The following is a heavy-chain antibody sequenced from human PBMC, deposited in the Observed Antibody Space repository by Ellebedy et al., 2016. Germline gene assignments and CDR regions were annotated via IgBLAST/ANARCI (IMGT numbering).Heavy chain of an antibody. CDR1: GVTFDDYA. CDR3: AKGWGYYYHHYDLDV. D-gene: IGHD5-18*01. Sequence: SLKISXAASGVTFDDYAMHWVRQAPGKGLEWVSGISWNSGSIAYAESVKGRFTISRDNAKNSLYLQMNSLRAEDTAFYHCAKGWGYYYHHYDLDVWGQGTSVTVSS. V-gene: IGHV3-9*01. CDR2: ISWNSGSI. J-gene: IGHJ6*02.